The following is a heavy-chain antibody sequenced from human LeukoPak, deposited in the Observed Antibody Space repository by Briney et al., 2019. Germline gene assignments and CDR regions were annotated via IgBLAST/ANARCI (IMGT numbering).Heavy chain of an antibody. CDR2: IWYDGSHK. D-gene: IGHD2-2*01. CDR3: ARGRGDCSTTSCYIDY. J-gene: IGHJ4*02. CDR1: GFTFGRYG. V-gene: IGHV3-33*01. Sequence: GGSLRLSCAASGFTFGRYGMHWVRQPPGQGLEWVAFIWYDGSHKDYADSVKGRFTISGDNSKDTLFLQMNSLRAEDTAVYFCARGRGDCSTTSCYIDYWGQGTLVTVSS.